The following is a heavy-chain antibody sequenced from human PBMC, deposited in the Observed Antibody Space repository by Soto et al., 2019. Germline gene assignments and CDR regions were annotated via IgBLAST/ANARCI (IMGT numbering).Heavy chain of an antibody. Sequence: SETLSLTCTVSGGSISPYYWSWIRQPPGKGLEWIGYIYYSGSTNYDPSLKSRVTISVDTSKNQFSLKLGSVTAADTAVYFCARESFYDSGGFHGFDYWGQGTLVTVSS. CDR1: GGSISPYY. V-gene: IGHV4-59*01. D-gene: IGHD3-22*01. CDR3: ARESFYDSGGFHGFDY. CDR2: IYYSGST. J-gene: IGHJ4*02.